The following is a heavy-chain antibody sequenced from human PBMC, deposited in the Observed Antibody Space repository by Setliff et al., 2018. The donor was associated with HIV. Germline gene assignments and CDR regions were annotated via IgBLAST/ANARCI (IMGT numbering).Heavy chain of an antibody. D-gene: IGHD2-15*01. Sequence: PGESLKISCAASGFTFSDDYMSWIRQIPGKGLEWVSYISGSGSVIFYADSVKGRFTISRDNAKNSLYLQMNSLRAEDTAVYYCARVMEDCINGNCYVFDYWGQGTLVTVSS. CDR3: ARVMEDCINGNCYVFDY. V-gene: IGHV3-11*01. J-gene: IGHJ4*02. CDR1: GFTFSDDY. CDR2: ISGSGSVI.